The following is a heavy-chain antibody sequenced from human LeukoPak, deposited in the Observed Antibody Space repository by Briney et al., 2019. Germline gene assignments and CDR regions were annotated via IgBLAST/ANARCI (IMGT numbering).Heavy chain of an antibody. D-gene: IGHD3-10*01. Sequence: KTSETLSLTCTVSGGSVSSGSYYWSWIRQPPGKGLEWIGYIYYRGSTNYNPSLKSRVTISVDTSKNQFSLKLSSVTAADTAVYYCARGSGYYGSGSYYNGNFDYWGQGTLVTVSS. V-gene: IGHV4-61*01. J-gene: IGHJ4*02. CDR2: IYYRGST. CDR1: GGSVSSGSYY. CDR3: ARGSGYYGSGSYYNGNFDY.